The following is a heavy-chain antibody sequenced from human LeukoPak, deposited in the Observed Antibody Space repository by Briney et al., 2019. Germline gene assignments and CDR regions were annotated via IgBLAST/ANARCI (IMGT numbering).Heavy chain of an antibody. J-gene: IGHJ4*02. CDR3: ATEAPRSYYFDY. CDR2: VYATGGTT. Sequence: ASVKVSCKASEDTFTYYHIHWVRQPPGQGVEWMGAVYATGGTTLNTQNFQGRVTMTRDTSTGTVYMELSSLRFEDTAMYCCATEAPRSYYFDYWGQGILVTVSS. V-gene: IGHV1-46*01. CDR1: EDTFTYYH.